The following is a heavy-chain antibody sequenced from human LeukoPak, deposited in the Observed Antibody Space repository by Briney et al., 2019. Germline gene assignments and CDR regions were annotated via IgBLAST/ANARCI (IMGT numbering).Heavy chain of an antibody. CDR3: ARGEYSYGYLDSDY. CDR1: GYTFTGYY. D-gene: IGHD5-18*01. V-gene: IGHV1-2*02. CDR2: INPNSGGT. Sequence: ASVKVSCKASGYTFTGYYMHWVRQAPGQGLEWMGWINPNSGGTNYAQKFQGRVTMTRDTSISTAYMELSRLRSDDTAVYYCARGEYSYGYLDSDYWGQGTLVTVSS. J-gene: IGHJ4*02.